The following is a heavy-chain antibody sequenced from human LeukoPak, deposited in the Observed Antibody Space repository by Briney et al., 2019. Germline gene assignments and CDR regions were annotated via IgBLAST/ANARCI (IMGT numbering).Heavy chain of an antibody. Sequence: SETLSLTCTVSGGSIGSYYWSWIRQPPGKGLEWIGYIYYSGSTNYNPSLKSRVTISVDTSKNQFSLKLSSVTAADTAVYYCARLMDMAPDYWGQGTLVTVSS. CDR2: IYYSGST. V-gene: IGHV4-59*01. CDR1: GGSIGSYY. J-gene: IGHJ4*02. CDR3: ARLMDMAPDY. D-gene: IGHD2-8*01.